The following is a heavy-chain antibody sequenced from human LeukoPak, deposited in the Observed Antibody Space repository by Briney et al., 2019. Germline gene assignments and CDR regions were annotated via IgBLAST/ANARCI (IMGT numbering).Heavy chain of an antibody. D-gene: IGHD6-19*01. V-gene: IGHV1-58*02. Sequence: ASVKVSCKASGFTFTSSAMQWVRQARGQRLEWIGWIVVGSGNTNYAQKFQGRVTITTDESTSTAYMELSSLRSEDTAVYYCARDMPLYGNPGIAVAGPYYFDYWGQGTLVTVSS. CDR3: ARDMPLYGNPGIAVAGPYYFDY. CDR1: GFTFTSSA. J-gene: IGHJ4*02. CDR2: IVVGSGNT.